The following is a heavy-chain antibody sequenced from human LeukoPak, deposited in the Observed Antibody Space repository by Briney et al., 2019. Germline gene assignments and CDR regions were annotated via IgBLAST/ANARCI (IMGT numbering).Heavy chain of an antibody. CDR1: GFTFSSYS. D-gene: IGHD3-3*01. CDR2: ISSSSSYI. J-gene: IGHJ5*02. V-gene: IGHV3-21*01. Sequence: GGSLRLSCAASGFTFSSYSMNWVRQAPGKGLEWVSSISSSSSYIYYADSVKGRFTISRDNAKNSLYLQMNSLRAEDTAVYYCARDVSPYYDFWSGYSSWFDPWGQGTLVTVSS. CDR3: ARDVSPYYDFWSGYSSWFDP.